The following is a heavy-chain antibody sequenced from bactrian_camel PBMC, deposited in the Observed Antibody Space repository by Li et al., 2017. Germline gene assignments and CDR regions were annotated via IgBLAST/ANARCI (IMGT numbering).Heavy chain of an antibody. V-gene: IGHV3S5*01. J-gene: IGHJ4*01. D-gene: IGHD2*01. Sequence: VQLVESGGGLVQPGGSLRLSCAASGFTFTSYYMSWVRQASGKGLEWVSSIYSDGSVTYYADSVKGRFTVSRDNANNTVDLMMNSLKPEDTAMYYCAANFGPYCSGPYLARRANFLGQGTQVTVS. CDR2: IYSDGSVT. CDR1: GFTFTSYY.